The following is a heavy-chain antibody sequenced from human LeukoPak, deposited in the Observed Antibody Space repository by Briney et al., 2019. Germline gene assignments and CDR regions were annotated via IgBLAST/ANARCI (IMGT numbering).Heavy chain of an antibody. CDR2: ISCDGSNK. V-gene: IGHV3-30-3*01. CDR3: ARNLPAADY. Sequence: GRSLRLSCAASGFTFSSYAMHWVRQAPGKGLEWVAVISCDGSNKYYADSVKGRFTISRDNSKNTLYLQMNSLRAEDTAVYYCARNLPAADYWGQGTLVTVSS. J-gene: IGHJ4*02. CDR1: GFTFSSYA. D-gene: IGHD2-2*01.